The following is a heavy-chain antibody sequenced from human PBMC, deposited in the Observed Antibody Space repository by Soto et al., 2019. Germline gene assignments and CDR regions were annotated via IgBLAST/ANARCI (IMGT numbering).Heavy chain of an antibody. CDR3: AMSLGWYAVDY. CDR1: GVSIGSNYY. V-gene: IGHV4-4*02. Sequence: QELLQESGPGLVQPSGTLSLSCVVSGVSIGSNYYWGWVRQPPGKGLEWLGDMSHIGSVNYNPSLKSRVTISMGKSQNHFSLKLDSMTAADTAVYYGAMSLGWYAVDYWGQGTLVIVSS. J-gene: IGHJ4*02. D-gene: IGHD6-19*01. CDR2: MSHIGSV.